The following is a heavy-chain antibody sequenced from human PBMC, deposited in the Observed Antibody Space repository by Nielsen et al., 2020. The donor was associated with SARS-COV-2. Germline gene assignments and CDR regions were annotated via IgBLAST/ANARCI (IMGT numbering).Heavy chain of an antibody. CDR2: VYFSGTT. J-gene: IGHJ4*02. CDR1: GGSISTSTLYY. Sequence: SETLSLTCTVSGGSISTSTLYYWGWIRQPPGKGLEWIGSVYFSGTTYYNPSLASRVNITVDTSKNQFYLNLKSVSAADTAVYYCARRSSGGARYQFWGQGSLVTVSS. CDR3: ARRSSGGARYQF. V-gene: IGHV4-39*01. D-gene: IGHD2-15*01.